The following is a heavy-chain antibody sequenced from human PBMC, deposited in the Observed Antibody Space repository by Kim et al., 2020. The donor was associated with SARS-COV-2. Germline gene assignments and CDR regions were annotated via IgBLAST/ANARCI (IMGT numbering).Heavy chain of an antibody. J-gene: IGHJ6*02. CDR3: ARDPGSSTSSLPTLYYYYGMDV. D-gene: IGHD2-2*01. CDR2: INPSGGST. V-gene: IGHV1-46*01. CDR1: GYTFTSYY. Sequence: ASVKVSCKASGYTFTSYYMHWVRQAPGQGLEWMGIINPSGGSTSYAQKFQGRVTMTRDTSTSTVYMELSSLRSEDTAVYYCARDPGSSTSSLPTLYYYYGMDVWGQGTTVTVSS.